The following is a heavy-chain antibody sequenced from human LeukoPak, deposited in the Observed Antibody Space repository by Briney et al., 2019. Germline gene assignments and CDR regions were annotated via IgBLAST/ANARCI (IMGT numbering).Heavy chain of an antibody. CDR1: GFTFSSYW. Sequence: PGGSLRLSCAASGFTFSSYWMSWVRQAPGKGLEWVANIKQDGSERYYVDSVKGRFTISRDNSKNTLYLQMHALRAEDTALYHCAKVPYGSGSYSTLDYWGQGTLVTVSS. CDR2: IKQDGSER. CDR3: AKVPYGSGSYSTLDY. J-gene: IGHJ4*02. D-gene: IGHD3-10*01. V-gene: IGHV3-7*03.